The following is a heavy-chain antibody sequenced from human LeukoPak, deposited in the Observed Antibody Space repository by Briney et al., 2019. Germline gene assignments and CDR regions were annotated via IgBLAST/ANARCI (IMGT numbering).Heavy chain of an antibody. Sequence: SETLSLTCAVYGGSFSGYYWSWIRQPPGKGLEWIGEINHSGSTNYNPSLKSRVTISVDTSKNQFSLKLSSVTAADTAVYYCARRRFGGVIVKYYFDYWGQGTLVTVSS. CDR1: GGSFSGYY. J-gene: IGHJ4*02. D-gene: IGHD3-16*02. V-gene: IGHV4-34*01. CDR3: ARRRFGGVIVKYYFDY. CDR2: INHSGST.